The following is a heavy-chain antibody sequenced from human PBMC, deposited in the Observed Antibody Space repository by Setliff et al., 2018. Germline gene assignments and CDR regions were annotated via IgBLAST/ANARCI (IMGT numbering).Heavy chain of an antibody. CDR2: INHSGST. Sequence: PSETLSLTCAVYGGSFSGYYWSWIRQPPGKGLEWIGEINHSGSTNYNPSLKSRVTISVDTSKNQFSLKLSSVTAADTAVYYCARVQLWSPYYFDPWGQGTLVTVSS. D-gene: IGHD5-18*01. V-gene: IGHV4-34*01. CDR1: GGSFSGYY. CDR3: ARVQLWSPYYFDP. J-gene: IGHJ4*02.